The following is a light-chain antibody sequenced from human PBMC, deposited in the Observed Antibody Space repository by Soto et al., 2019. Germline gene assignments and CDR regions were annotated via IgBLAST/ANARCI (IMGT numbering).Light chain of an antibody. Sequence: VLTQTPLSSPVTLGQPASISCRSSQSLVYSDGNTYLSWLQQKPGQPPRLLIYQVSNRFSGVPDRGSGGGAGTDFTLKISRVEAEDVGVYSCIQFSHFPRTFGQGTKLDIK. CDR3: IQFSHFPRT. CDR2: QVS. V-gene: IGKV2-24*01. CDR1: QSLVYSDGNTY. J-gene: IGKJ1*01.